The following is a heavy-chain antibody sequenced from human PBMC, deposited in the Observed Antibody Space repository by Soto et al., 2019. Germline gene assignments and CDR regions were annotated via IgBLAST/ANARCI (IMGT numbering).Heavy chain of an antibody. Sequence: QVLLVQSGAEMKKPGASVKVSCKASGYKFSDYYIHWVRQAPGQGLEWMGWVNPKRGDAIYAQMLQGWVTMTRDAAISTACQELNMLSSDAAATYYCARDPGIPGRFWYFDLWGRGNLITVSS. V-gene: IGHV1-2*04. D-gene: IGHD3-3*01. CDR3: ARDPGIPGRFWYFDL. J-gene: IGHJ2*01. CDR1: GYKFSDYY. CDR2: VNPKRGDA.